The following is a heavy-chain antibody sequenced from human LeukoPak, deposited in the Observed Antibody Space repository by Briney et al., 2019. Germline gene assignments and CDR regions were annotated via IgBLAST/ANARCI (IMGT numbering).Heavy chain of an antibody. CDR2: ISWSRRSI. Sequence: GGSLRLSCAASGGTFDEYARHWVRQPPGKGLEWVSGISWSRRSIGYAYSVKGRFTISRDNAKNSLYLQMHSLRAEDTALYYCAKDLYSSSWSYFDYWGQGTLVTASS. CDR1: GGTFDEYA. D-gene: IGHD6-13*01. J-gene: IGHJ4*02. V-gene: IGHV3-9*01. CDR3: AKDLYSSSWSYFDY.